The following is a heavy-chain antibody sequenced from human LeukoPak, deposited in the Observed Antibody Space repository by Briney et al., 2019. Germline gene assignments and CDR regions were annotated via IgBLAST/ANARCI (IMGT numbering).Heavy chain of an antibody. CDR1: GFTFSSYG. Sequence: PGGSLRLSCAASGFTFSSYGMHWVRQAPGKGLEWVAVIWYDGSNKYYADSVKGRFTISRDNSKNTLYLQMNSLRAEDTAVYYCASTPLYYSNYPEYYYYGMDVWGQGTTVTVSS. CDR3: ASTPLYYSNYPEYYYYGMDV. J-gene: IGHJ6*02. V-gene: IGHV3-33*01. CDR2: IWYDGSNK. D-gene: IGHD4-11*01.